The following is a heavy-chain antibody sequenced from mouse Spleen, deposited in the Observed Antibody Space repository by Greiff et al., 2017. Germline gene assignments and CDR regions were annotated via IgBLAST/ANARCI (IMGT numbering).Heavy chain of an antibody. Sequence: QVQLQQSGAELARPGASVKLSCKASGYTFTSYGISWVKQRTGQGLEWIGEIYPRSGNTYYNEKFKGKATLTADKSSSTAYMELRSLTSEDSAVYFCARGGLYYDGSFTYAMDYWGQGTSVTVSS. CDR1: GYTFTSYG. CDR3: ARGGLYYDGSFTYAMDY. V-gene: IGHV1-81*01. CDR2: IYPRSGNT. D-gene: IGHD1-1*01. J-gene: IGHJ4*01.